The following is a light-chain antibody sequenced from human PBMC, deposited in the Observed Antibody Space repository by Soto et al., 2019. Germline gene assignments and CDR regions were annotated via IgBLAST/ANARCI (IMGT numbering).Light chain of an antibody. CDR1: SSDVGGYNY. Sequence: QSALTQPASVSGSPGQSITISCTGTSSDVGGYNYVSWYQQDPGKAPKLMIYEVSNRPSGVSNRFSGSKSGNTASLTISGLLAEDEADYYCSSYTSSNTRVLGTGTKVTVL. CDR2: EVS. J-gene: IGLJ1*01. V-gene: IGLV2-14*01. CDR3: SSYTSSNTRV.